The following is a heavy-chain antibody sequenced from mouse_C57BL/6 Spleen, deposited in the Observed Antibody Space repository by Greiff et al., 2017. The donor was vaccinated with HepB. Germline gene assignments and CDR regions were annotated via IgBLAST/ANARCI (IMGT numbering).Heavy chain of an antibody. Sequence: QVQLQQPGAELVKPGASVKMSCKASGYTFTSYWITWVKQRPGQGLEWIGDIYPGSGSTNYNEKFKSKATLIVDTSSSTAYMQRSSLTSEDSAVYYCARLSANWVPGYWGQGTTLTVSS. D-gene: IGHD4-1*01. CDR1: GYTFTSYW. CDR2: IYPGSGST. J-gene: IGHJ2*01. CDR3: ARLSANWVPGY. V-gene: IGHV1-55*01.